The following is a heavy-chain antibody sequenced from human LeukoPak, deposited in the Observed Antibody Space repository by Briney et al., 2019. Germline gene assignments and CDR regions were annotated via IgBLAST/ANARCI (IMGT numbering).Heavy chain of an antibody. Sequence: SETLSLTCTISGVSISSYYWTWIRQSAGKGLEWIGRIYTSGSTYYNPSLKSRVSMSVDTSKNQFSLKLSSVTAADTAVYYCARGRYSYGPQNYDYMDVWGKGTTVTISS. D-gene: IGHD5-18*01. V-gene: IGHV4-4*07. CDR1: GVSISSYY. CDR2: IYTSGST. J-gene: IGHJ6*03. CDR3: ARGRYSYGPQNYDYMDV.